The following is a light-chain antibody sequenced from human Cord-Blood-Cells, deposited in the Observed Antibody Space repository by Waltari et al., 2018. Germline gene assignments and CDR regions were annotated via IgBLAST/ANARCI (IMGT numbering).Light chain of an antibody. CDR1: SSNIGAGYA. V-gene: IGLV1-40*01. CDR2: VNS. CDR3: QSYDSSLSVV. Sequence: SVLTQPPSVSGAPGQRVTISCTGSSSNIGAGYAVHWYQQLPGTAPKLLIYVNSNRPSGVPDRFSGSKSGTSASLAITGLQAEDEADYYCQSYDSSLSVVFGGGTKLTVL. J-gene: IGLJ2*01.